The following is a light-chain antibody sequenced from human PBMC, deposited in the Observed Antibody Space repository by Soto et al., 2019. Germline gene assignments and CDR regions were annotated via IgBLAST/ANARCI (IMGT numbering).Light chain of an antibody. J-gene: IGKJ4*01. V-gene: IGKV2-28*01. Sequence: DIVMTQSPLSLPVTPGEPASISCRSSQSLLHSNGYNYLDWYLQKPGQSPQLLIYLGSNRASGVPDRFSGSGSGTDLTLKISRVEAEDVGVYYCMQALQTPVTFGGGTKVDIK. CDR2: LGS. CDR3: MQALQTPVT. CDR1: QSLLHSNGYNY.